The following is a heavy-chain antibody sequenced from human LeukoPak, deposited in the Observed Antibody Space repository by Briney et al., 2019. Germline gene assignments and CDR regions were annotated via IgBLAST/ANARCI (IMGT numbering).Heavy chain of an antibody. V-gene: IGHV4-59*01. CDR1: GGSISSYY. CDR3: ARVAYCGGDCYSAPDY. D-gene: IGHD2-21*02. CDR2: IYYSGST. J-gene: IGHJ4*02. Sequence: PSETLSLTCTVSGGSISSYYWSWIRQPPGKGLEWIGYIYYSGSTNYNPSLKSRVTISVDTSKNQFSLKLSSVTAADTAVYYCARVAYCGGDCYSAPDYWGQGTLVTVSS.